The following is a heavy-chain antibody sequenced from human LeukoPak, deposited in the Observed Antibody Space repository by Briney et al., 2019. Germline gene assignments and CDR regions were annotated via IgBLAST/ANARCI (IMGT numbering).Heavy chain of an antibody. V-gene: IGHV4-59*01. Sequence: TSETLSLTCTVSGGSISSYYWSWIRQPPGKGLEWIGYIYYSGSTNYHPSLKSRVTISVDTSKNQFSLKLSSVTAADTAVYYCARGSRANIDYWGQGTLVTVSS. CDR3: ARGSRANIDY. D-gene: IGHD6-13*01. J-gene: IGHJ4*02. CDR1: GGSISSYY. CDR2: IYYSGST.